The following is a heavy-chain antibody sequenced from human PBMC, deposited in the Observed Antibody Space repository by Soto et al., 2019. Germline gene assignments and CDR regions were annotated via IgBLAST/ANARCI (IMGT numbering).Heavy chain of an antibody. J-gene: IGHJ4*02. Sequence: QVQLVQSGAEVKKPGASVKVSCKASGYTFTNYGISWVRQAPGQGLEWMGWINTYNGNANYAQNLQGGVTRTTDTSTSTAYMELTSLRSDDTAVYYCARESAVDSSFDYWGQGTLVTVSS. V-gene: IGHV1-18*01. CDR2: INTYNGNA. CDR1: GYTFTNYG. CDR3: ARESAVDSSFDY. D-gene: IGHD6-19*01.